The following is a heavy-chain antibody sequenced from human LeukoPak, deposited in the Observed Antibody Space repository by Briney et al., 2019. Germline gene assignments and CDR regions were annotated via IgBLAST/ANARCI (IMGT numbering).Heavy chain of an antibody. Sequence: SQTLSLTCTVSGGSISSGDYYWSWIRQPPGKGLEWIGYIYYSGSTYYNPSLKSRVTISVDTSKNQFSLKLSSVTAADTAVYYCATVTSGITASPDYWGQGTLVTVSS. CDR3: ATVTSGITASPDY. D-gene: IGHD1-20*01. CDR2: IYYSGST. J-gene: IGHJ4*02. V-gene: IGHV4-30-4*08. CDR1: GGSISSGDYY.